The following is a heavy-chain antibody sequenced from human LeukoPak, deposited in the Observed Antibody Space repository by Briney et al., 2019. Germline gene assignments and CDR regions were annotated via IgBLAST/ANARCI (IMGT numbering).Heavy chain of an antibody. D-gene: IGHD3-3*01. J-gene: IGHJ4*02. CDR2: IYYSGST. V-gene: IGHV4-61*01. CDR3: ARDRGEYDFWSDYYSSGGLMARGYYFDY. Sequence: PSETLSLTCTVSGGSVSSGSYYWSWIRQPPGKGLEWIGYIYYSGSTNYNPSLKSRVTISVDTSRNQFSLKLSSVTAADTAVYYCARDRGEYDFWSDYYSSGGLMARGYYFDYWGQGTLVTVSS. CDR1: GGSVSSGSYY.